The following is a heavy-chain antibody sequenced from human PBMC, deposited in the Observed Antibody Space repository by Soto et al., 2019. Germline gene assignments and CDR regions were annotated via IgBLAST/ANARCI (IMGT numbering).Heavy chain of an antibody. CDR2: IYYSGST. D-gene: IGHD2-15*01. CDR3: ASAISAKCSGGSCYLPVHY. J-gene: IGHJ4*02. CDR1: GGSVGSGSYY. V-gene: IGHV4-61*01. Sequence: SDTLSLTCTVSGGSVGSGSYYWSWILHPPGKGLEWIGYIYYSGSTNYNPSLKSRVTISVDTSKNQFSLKLSSVTAADTAVYYCASAISAKCSGGSCYLPVHYWGQGTLVTVSS.